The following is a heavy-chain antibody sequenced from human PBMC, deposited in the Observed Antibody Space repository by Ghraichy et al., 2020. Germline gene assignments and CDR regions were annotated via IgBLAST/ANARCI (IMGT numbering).Heavy chain of an antibody. Sequence: SETLSLTCLVSGGSIRDINSSWGTTYYWAWIRQSPGKGLEWIATVSNTGTTYYNPSLKSRVTISVDTSKIQFSLKVKSMSAADTALYYCARLRGGDSRGYYYDFDTWGQGTLVTVSS. CDR2: VSNTGTT. J-gene: IGHJ4*02. D-gene: IGHD3-22*01. CDR1: GGSIRDINSSWGTTYY. V-gene: IGHV4-39*01. CDR3: ARLRGGDSRGYYYDFDT.